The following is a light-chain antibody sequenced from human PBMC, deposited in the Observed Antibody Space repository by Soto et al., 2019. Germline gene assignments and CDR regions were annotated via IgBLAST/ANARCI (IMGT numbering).Light chain of an antibody. CDR1: SSNIGSNF. Sequence: QSVLTQPPSASGTPGQRVTISCSGSSSNIGSNFVYWYRHLPGTAPKLLIYRNNQRPSGVPDRFSGSKSETSASLAISGLRSEDEADYYCAAWDDSLSVVFGGGTKLTVL. CDR3: AAWDDSLSVV. J-gene: IGLJ3*02. CDR2: RNN. V-gene: IGLV1-47*01.